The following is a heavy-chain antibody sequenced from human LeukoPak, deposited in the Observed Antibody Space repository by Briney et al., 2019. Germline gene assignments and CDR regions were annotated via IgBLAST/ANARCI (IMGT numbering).Heavy chain of an antibody. CDR1: GFTFSSYA. CDR2: ISYDGSNK. V-gene: IGHV3-30-3*01. CDR3: ASGYSGYEAALFG. Sequence: PGGSLRLSCAASGFTFSSYAMHWVRQAPGKGLEWVAVISYDGSNKYYADSVKGRFTISRDNAKNSLYLQMNSLRAEDTAVYYCASGYSGYEAALFGWGQGTLVTVSS. J-gene: IGHJ4*02. D-gene: IGHD5-12*01.